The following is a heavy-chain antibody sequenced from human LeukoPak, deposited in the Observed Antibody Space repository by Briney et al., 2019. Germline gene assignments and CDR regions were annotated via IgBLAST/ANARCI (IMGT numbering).Heavy chain of an antibody. D-gene: IGHD3-10*01. CDR1: GGSISSYY. CDR2: IYYSGST. V-gene: IGHV4-59*01. CDR3: ARGGYYGSGSADYYYYYMDV. J-gene: IGHJ6*03. Sequence: PSETLSLTCTVSGGSISSYYWSWIRQPPGKGLEWIGYIYYSGSTNYNPSLKSRVTISVDTSKNQFSLKLSSVTAADTAVYYCARGGYYGSGSADYYYYYMDVWGKGTTVTISS.